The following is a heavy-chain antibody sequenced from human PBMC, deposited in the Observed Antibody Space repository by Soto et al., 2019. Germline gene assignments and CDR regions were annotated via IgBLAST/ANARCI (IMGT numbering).Heavy chain of an antibody. V-gene: IGHV3-48*01. Sequence: EVQLVESGGGLVQPGGSLRLSCAASGFTFSSYSMTWVRQAPGKGLEWVSYISSSSRIIHYADSVKGRFTISRDNAKNSLYLQMNSLRADYTAVYYCASDREGDGYNFDYWGQVTLVTVSS. CDR3: ASDREGDGYNFDY. D-gene: IGHD6-25*01. CDR2: ISSSSRII. CDR1: GFTFSSYS. J-gene: IGHJ4*02.